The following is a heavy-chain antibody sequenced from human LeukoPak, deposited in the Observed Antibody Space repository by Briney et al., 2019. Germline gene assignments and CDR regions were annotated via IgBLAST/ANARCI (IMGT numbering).Heavy chain of an antibody. D-gene: IGHD6-13*01. Sequence: GASVKVSCKASGYTFTGYYMHWVRQARGQGLEWMGWINPNSGGTNYAQKFQGRVTMTRDTSISTAYMELSRLRSDDTAVYYCARIAADGTVHWFDPWGQGTLVTVSS. J-gene: IGHJ5*02. CDR1: GYTFTGYY. CDR3: ARIAADGTVHWFDP. CDR2: INPNSGGT. V-gene: IGHV1-2*02.